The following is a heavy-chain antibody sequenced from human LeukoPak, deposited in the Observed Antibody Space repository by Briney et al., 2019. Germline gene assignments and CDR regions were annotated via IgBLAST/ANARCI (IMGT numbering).Heavy chain of an antibody. D-gene: IGHD3-10*01. CDR3: ARDRSQGPIDWYFDL. V-gene: IGHV1-46*01. Sequence: ASVKVSCKASGYTFTSYYMHWVRQAPGQGLEWMGIISPSGGSTSYAQKSQGRVTMTRDMSTSTVYMELSSLRSEDTVVYYCARDRSQGPIDWYFDLWGRGTLVTVSS. CDR1: GYTFTSYY. CDR2: ISPSGGST. J-gene: IGHJ2*01.